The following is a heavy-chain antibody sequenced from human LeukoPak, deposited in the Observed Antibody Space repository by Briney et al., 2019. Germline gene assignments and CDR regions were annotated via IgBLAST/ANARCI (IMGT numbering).Heavy chain of an antibody. Sequence: PSETLSLTCTVSGVSISSSSYYWGWIRQPPGKGLEWIGSISYSGSTYYNPSLESRVTILVDTSKNLFSLNLSSVTAADTAVYYCARRRGSGSTQVFDYWGQGTLVSVSS. CDR3: ARRRGSGSTQVFDY. J-gene: IGHJ4*02. CDR2: ISYSGST. CDR1: GVSISSSSYY. V-gene: IGHV4-39*01. D-gene: IGHD6-19*01.